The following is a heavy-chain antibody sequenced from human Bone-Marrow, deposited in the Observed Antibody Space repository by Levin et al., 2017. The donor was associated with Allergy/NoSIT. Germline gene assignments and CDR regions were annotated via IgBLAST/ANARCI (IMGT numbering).Heavy chain of an antibody. Sequence: GESLKISCAASGFTFSSYWMHWVRQAPGKGLVWVSRINSDGSSTSYADSVKGRFTISRDNAKNTLYLQMNSLRAEDTAVYYCARDFSSVVVVAGPFDYWGQGTLVTVSS. J-gene: IGHJ4*02. CDR1: GFTFSSYW. D-gene: IGHD2-15*01. CDR3: ARDFSSVVVVAGPFDY. V-gene: IGHV3-74*01. CDR2: INSDGSST.